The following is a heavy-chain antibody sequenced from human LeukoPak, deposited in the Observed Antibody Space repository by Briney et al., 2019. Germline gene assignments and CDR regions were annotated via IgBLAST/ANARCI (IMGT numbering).Heavy chain of an antibody. V-gene: IGHV3-30*03. CDR1: GFTFSDYG. J-gene: IGHJ4*02. D-gene: IGHD3-3*01. Sequence: GRSLRLSCAASGFTFSDYGMHWVRQAPGKGLEWVAVISYDGSTKYYADSVKGRFTISRDNSKNTLYLQMNSLRVEDTAVYYCARADDFWSGSYFDYWGQGTLVTVSS. CDR3: ARADDFWSGSYFDY. CDR2: ISYDGSTK.